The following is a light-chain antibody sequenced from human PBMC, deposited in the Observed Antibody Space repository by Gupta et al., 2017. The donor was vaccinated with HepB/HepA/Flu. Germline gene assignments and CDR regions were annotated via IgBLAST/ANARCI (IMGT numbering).Light chain of an antibody. CDR3: QAWDSNTGG. CDR1: KLGHKY. CDR2: QDS. J-gene: IGLJ2*01. V-gene: IGLV3-1*01. Sequence: SYELTQPPSVSVSPGQTGSITCSGDKLGHKYACWYQQKPGQSPVRVIYQDSKRPSGIPDRFSGSNSGNKATLTISGTQAMDDADYYCQAWDSNTGGFGGGTKLTVL.